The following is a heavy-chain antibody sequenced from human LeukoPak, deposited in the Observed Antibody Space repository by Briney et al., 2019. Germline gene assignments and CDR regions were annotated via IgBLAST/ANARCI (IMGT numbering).Heavy chain of an antibody. Sequence: HLGGSLRLSCAASGFTFSSYAMSWVRQAPGKGLEWVSAISGSGGSTYYADSVKGRFTISRDNSKNTLYLQMNSLRAEDTAVYYCAKDSLDDILTGYPTVWNYWGQGTLVTVSS. CDR1: GFTFSSYA. CDR2: ISGSGGST. V-gene: IGHV3-23*01. J-gene: IGHJ4*02. D-gene: IGHD3-9*01. CDR3: AKDSLDDILTGYPTVWNY.